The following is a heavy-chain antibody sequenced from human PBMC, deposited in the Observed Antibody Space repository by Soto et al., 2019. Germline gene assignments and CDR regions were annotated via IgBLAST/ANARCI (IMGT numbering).Heavy chain of an antibody. CDR2: INPGSGAT. CDR3: ARLSKGYCSDTCWYSCHDP. CDR1: GYKFAAYY. J-gene: IGHJ5*02. Sequence: ASVKVSCKASGYKFAAYYMHWVRQAPGQGLEWMGWINPGSGATSYAQTFQGRVTMTRDTSINTVYMEVTSLTPDDTGVYNCARLSKGYCSDTCWYSCHDPRGQGNLVTVSS. D-gene: IGHD2-15*01. V-gene: IGHV1-2*02.